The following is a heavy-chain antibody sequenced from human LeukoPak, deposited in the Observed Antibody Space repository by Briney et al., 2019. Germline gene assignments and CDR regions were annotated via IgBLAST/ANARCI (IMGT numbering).Heavy chain of an antibody. CDR3: ARSRSGYSYDHAAFEI. CDR2: IDYRGST. CDR1: GGSISTYY. J-gene: IGHJ3*02. D-gene: IGHD5-18*01. Sequence: NPSETLSLTCTVSGGSISTYYWSWIRQPPGKGLEWIGYIDYRGSTTYNPSLRSRVTISVDTSRNQFSLKLSSVTAADTAVYYCARSRSGYSYDHAAFEIWGQGTMVTVSS. V-gene: IGHV4-59*01.